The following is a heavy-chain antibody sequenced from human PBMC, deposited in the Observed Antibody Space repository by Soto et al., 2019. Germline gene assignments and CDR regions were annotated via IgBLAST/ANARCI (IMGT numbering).Heavy chain of an antibody. Sequence: XGTLSLTCAVYGGSFSGYYWSWIRQPPGKGLEWIGEINHSGSTNYNPSLKSRVTISVDTSKNQFSLKLSSVTAADTAVYYCARGGYSYGMDVWGQGTTVTV. CDR3: ARGGYSYGMDV. D-gene: IGHD5-18*01. CDR1: GGSFSGYY. CDR2: INHSGST. J-gene: IGHJ6*02. V-gene: IGHV4-34*01.